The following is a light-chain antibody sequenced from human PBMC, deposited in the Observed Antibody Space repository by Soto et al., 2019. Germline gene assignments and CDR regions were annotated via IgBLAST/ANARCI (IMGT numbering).Light chain of an antibody. CDR2: DAS. CDR3: QQYDNLPYN. V-gene: IGKV1-33*01. CDR1: QDISNY. Sequence: DIQMTQSPSSLSASVGDRVTITCQASQDISNYLNWYQQKPGKAPKLLIYDASNLETGVPSRFSGSGSGTDFTFTFSSLQPEDIGTYYCQQYDNLPYNFGQGTKVDIK. J-gene: IGKJ2*01.